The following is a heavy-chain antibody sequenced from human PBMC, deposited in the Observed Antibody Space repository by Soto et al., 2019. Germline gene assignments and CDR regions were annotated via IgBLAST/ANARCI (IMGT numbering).Heavy chain of an antibody. J-gene: IGHJ6*02. CDR3: AIPWELLRTSYYYYGMDV. Sequence: GGSLRLSCAASGFTFDDYTMHWVRQAPGKGLEWVSLISWDGGSTYYADSVKGRFTISRDNSKNTLYLQMNSLRAEDTAVYYCAIPWELLRTSYYYYGMDVWGQGTTVTVSS. D-gene: IGHD1-26*01. V-gene: IGHV3-43*01. CDR2: ISWDGGST. CDR1: GFTFDDYT.